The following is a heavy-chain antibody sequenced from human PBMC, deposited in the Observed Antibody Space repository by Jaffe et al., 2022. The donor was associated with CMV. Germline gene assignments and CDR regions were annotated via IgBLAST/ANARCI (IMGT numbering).Heavy chain of an antibody. CDR3: ARGDFWNGYYFDY. D-gene: IGHD3-3*01. CDR2: IRTYTGNT. V-gene: IGHV1-18*01. CDR1: GYTFTNYG. J-gene: IGHJ4*02. Sequence: QVQLVQSGAEVKKPGASVKVSCKASGYTFTNYGVSWVRQAPGQGLEWMGWIRTYTGNTKYAQNFQGRVTMTTDTSTSTVHLDLRSLRSDDTAVYFCARGDFWNGYYFDYWGQGTLVTVSS.